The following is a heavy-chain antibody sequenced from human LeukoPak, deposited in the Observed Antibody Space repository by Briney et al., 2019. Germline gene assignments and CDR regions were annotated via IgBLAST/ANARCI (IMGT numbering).Heavy chain of an antibody. D-gene: IGHD3-10*01. CDR2: IYSGGST. CDR3: AWTTMVRGVVYFDY. CDR1: GFTVSTNY. J-gene: IGHJ4*02. Sequence: GGSLRLSFVASGFTVSTNYMSWVRQAPGKGLEWVSVIYSGGSTYYADSVKGRFTISRDNSKNTLYLQMNSLRAEDTAVYYCAWTTMVRGVVYFDYWGQGTLVTVSS. V-gene: IGHV3-53*01.